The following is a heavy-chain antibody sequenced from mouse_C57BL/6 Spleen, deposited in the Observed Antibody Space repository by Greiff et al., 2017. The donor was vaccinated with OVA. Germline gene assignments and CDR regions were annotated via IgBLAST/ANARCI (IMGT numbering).Heavy chain of an antibody. J-gene: IGHJ3*01. Sequence: QVQLQQPGAELVRPGSSVKLSCKASGYTFTSYWMHWVKQRPIQGLAWIGIIDPSDSETHSHEKFKNQATLTVYKSSSTAYMQLSSLTYEASAVYYGARAGYDEGFAYWGQGTLVTVSA. CDR2: IDPSDSET. D-gene: IGHD2-14*01. CDR1: GYTFTSYW. CDR3: ARAGYDEGFAY. V-gene: IGHV1-52*01.